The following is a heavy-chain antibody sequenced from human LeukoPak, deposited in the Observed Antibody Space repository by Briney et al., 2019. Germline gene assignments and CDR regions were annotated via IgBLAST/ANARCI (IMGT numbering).Heavy chain of an antibody. CDR3: ARDTLGYQDGMDV. CDR1: GYTFTGYY. CDR2: INPNSGGT. D-gene: IGHD3-16*02. J-gene: IGHJ6*02. Sequence: ASVNVSCKASGYTFTGYYMHWVRQAPGQGLEWMGWINPNSGGTNYAQKFQGWVTMTRDTSISTAYMELSRLRSDDTAVYYCARDTLGYQDGMDVWGQGTTVTVSS. V-gene: IGHV1-2*04.